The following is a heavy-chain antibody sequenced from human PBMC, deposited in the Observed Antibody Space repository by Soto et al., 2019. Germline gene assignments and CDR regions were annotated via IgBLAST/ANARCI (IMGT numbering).Heavy chain of an antibody. D-gene: IGHD2-2*01. CDR3: ARDGGPDIVVVPAAAYFDY. CDR1: GFTFSSYS. CDR2: ISSSSSTI. V-gene: IGHV3-48*01. Sequence: GGSLRLSCAASGFTFSSYSMNWVRQAPGKGLEWVSYISSSSSTIYYADSVKGRFTISRDNAKNSLYLQMNSLRAEDTAVYYCARDGGPDIVVVPAAAYFDYWGQGTLVTVSS. J-gene: IGHJ4*02.